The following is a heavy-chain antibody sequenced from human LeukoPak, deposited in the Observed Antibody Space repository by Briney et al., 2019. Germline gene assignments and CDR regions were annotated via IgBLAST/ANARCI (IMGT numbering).Heavy chain of an antibody. Sequence: SETLSLTCTVSGGSISSGDYYWSWIRQPPGKGLEWIGYIYYSGSTYDNPSLKSRVTMSVDTSKNQFSLKLSSVTAADTAVYYCARGFYYYDTSGRGFYFDYWGQGTLVTVFS. V-gene: IGHV4-30-4*01. CDR2: IYYSGST. D-gene: IGHD3-22*01. J-gene: IGHJ4*02. CDR1: GGSISSGDYY. CDR3: ARGFYYYDTSGRGFYFDY.